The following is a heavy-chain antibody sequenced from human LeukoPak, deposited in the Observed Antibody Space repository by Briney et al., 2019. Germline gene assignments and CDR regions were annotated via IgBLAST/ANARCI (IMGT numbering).Heavy chain of an antibody. CDR3: AKDWELGS. CDR1: GASISSYY. D-gene: IGHD1-26*01. Sequence: SETLSLTCSVSGASISSYYWNWIRQPPGEGLEWIGNIYASGSTNYNPSLKSRVTISLDTSKDQFSLKLTSVTAADTAFYYCAKDWELGSWGQGTLVTVSS. CDR2: IYASGST. V-gene: IGHV4-59*01. J-gene: IGHJ5*02.